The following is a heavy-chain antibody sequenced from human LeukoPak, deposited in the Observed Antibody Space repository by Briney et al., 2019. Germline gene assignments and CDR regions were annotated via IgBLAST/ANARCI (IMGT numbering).Heavy chain of an antibody. D-gene: IGHD3-10*01. J-gene: IGHJ4*02. CDR2: IYYSGST. CDR3: ARAYGSFDY. V-gene: IGHV4-59*08. Sequence: SETLSLTCTVSGGSISSYYWSWIRQPPGKGLEWIGYIYYSGSTNYNPSLKSRVTISVNTSKNQFSLKLSSVTAADTAVYYCARAYGSFDYWGQGTLVTVSS. CDR1: GGSISSYY.